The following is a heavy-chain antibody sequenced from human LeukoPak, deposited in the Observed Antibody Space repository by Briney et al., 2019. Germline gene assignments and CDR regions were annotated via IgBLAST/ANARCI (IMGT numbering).Heavy chain of an antibody. V-gene: IGHV1-2*06. Sequence: GASVKVSCKASGYTLTDYYMHWVRQAPGQGLEWMGRINPNSRGTNYAQKFQGRVTMTRDTSISTVYMELSRLRSDDTAVYYCARVGYYESSGYYEYWGQGTLVTVSS. D-gene: IGHD3-22*01. J-gene: IGHJ4*02. CDR2: INPNSRGT. CDR3: ARVGYYESSGYYEY. CDR1: GYTLTDYY.